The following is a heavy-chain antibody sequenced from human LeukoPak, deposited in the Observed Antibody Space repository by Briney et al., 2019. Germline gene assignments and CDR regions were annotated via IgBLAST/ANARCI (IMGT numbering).Heavy chain of an antibody. CDR1: GFTFSSYA. D-gene: IGHD3-10*01. J-gene: IGHJ4*02. Sequence: TGGSLRLSCAASGFTFSSYAMSWVRQAPGKGLEWVSTISGSDDSTYYADSVKGRFSISRDNSKNTLYLQMNSLRVEDTAVYYCAKGPHFYGSGSSFFDYWGQGTLVTVSS. CDR3: AKGPHFYGSGSSFFDY. V-gene: IGHV3-23*01. CDR2: ISGSDDST.